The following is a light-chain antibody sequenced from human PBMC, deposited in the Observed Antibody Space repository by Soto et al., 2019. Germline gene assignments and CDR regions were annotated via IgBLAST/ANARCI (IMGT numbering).Light chain of an antibody. CDR2: GAS. CDR1: QSVSSSY. J-gene: IGKJ1*01. CDR3: HQYYSYYWT. Sequence: DIVLTQSPGTLSLSPGEIATLSCRASQSVSSSYLAWYQQKPGQAPRLLIYGASSRATGIPDRFSGSGSGTEFTLTISSLQPDDFATYYCHQYYSYYWTFGQGTKVDIK. V-gene: IGKV3-20*01.